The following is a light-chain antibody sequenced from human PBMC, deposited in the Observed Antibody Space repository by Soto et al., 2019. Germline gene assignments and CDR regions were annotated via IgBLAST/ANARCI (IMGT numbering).Light chain of an antibody. CDR2: GAT. J-gene: IGKJ4*01. CDR3: QQYGSSSLT. Sequence: EIVLTQSPGTLSLSPRERATLSCRASQSVSSSYLAWYQQKPGQAPRLVIYGATSRATGIPERFSGSGSGTDFNLTISRLEPEDFAVDYCQQYGSSSLTFGGGTKVEIK. CDR1: QSVSSSY. V-gene: IGKV3-20*01.